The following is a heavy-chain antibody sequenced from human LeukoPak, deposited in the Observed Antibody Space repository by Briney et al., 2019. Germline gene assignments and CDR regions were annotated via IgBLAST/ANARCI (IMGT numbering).Heavy chain of an antibody. CDR3: ARVRLPPIVVVPAAIYVSDP. CDR2: ISAYNGNT. D-gene: IGHD2-2*02. Sequence: ASVTVSCKASGYTFTSYGISWVRQAPGQGLEWMGWISAYNGNTNYAQTLQGTVTMTTHPSTSTAYMELRSLRSDATAVYYCARVRLPPIVVVPAAIYVSDPWGQGTLVTVSS. CDR1: GYTFTSYG. J-gene: IGHJ5*02. V-gene: IGHV1-18*01.